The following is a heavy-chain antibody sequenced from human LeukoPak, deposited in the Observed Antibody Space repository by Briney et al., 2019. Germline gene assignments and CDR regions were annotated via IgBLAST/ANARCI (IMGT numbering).Heavy chain of an antibody. CDR3: ARVGGAFDI. J-gene: IGHJ3*02. V-gene: IGHV3-33*08. CDR1: GFTFSSYG. CDR2: IWYDGSNK. D-gene: IGHD3-10*01. Sequence: PGRSLRLSCAASGFTFSSYGMHWVRQALGKGLEWVAVIWYDGSNKYYADSVKGRFTISRDNSKNTLYLQMNSLRAEDTAVYYCARVGGAFDIWGQGTMVTVSS.